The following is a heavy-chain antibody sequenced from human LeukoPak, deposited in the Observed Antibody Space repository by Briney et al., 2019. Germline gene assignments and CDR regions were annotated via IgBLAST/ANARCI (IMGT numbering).Heavy chain of an antibody. CDR1: GGTFSSYA. V-gene: IGHV1-69*13. CDR2: IIPIFGTA. J-gene: IGHJ3*02. Sequence: SVKVSCKASGGTFSSYAISWVRQAPGQGLEWMGGIIPIFGTANYAQKFQGRVTITADESTSTAYMELSSLRSEDTAVYYCARAIVVVTATTGGAFDIWGQGTMVTVS. CDR3: ARAIVVVTATTGGAFDI. D-gene: IGHD2-21*02.